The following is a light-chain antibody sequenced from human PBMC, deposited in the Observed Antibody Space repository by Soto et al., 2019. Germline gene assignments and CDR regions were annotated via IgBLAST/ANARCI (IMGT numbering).Light chain of an antibody. V-gene: IGKV1-39*01. Sequence: DLPMTQSPSSLSASVGDRVTITCRASQSISSYLNWYQQKPGKAPKLLMYAASSLQSGVPSRFSGSGSGTDFTLTISSLQPEDFATYYCQQSSSTLWTFGQGTKVEIK. CDR3: QQSSSTLWT. J-gene: IGKJ1*01. CDR1: QSISSY. CDR2: AAS.